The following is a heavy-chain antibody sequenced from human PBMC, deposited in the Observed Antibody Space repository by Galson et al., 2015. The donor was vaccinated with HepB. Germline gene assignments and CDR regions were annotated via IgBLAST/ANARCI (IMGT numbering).Heavy chain of an antibody. CDR3: ATVSSSSSGDFDY. J-gene: IGHJ4*02. CDR1: GFTFSKLW. V-gene: IGHV3-7*01. D-gene: IGHD6-6*01. CDR2: IKPDGSEK. Sequence: SLRLSCAASGFTFSKLWMDWVRQAPGKGLEWVANIKPDGSEKSYMGSVKGRFTISRDNAKNSLYLQMNSLRAEDTALYYCATVSSSSSGDFDYWGQGTLVTVSS.